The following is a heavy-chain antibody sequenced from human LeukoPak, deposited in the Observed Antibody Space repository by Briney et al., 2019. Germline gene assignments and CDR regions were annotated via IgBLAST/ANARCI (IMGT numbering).Heavy chain of an antibody. J-gene: IGHJ4*02. CDR2: ISYDGSNK. Sequence: GGSLRLSCATSGFTFSSYAMHWVRQAPGKGLEWVAVISYDGSNKYYADSVKGRFTISRDNSKNTLYLQMNSLRAEDTAVYYCAREIYDSSGYHPLGDYWGQGTLVTVSS. CDR3: AREIYDSSGYHPLGDY. V-gene: IGHV3-30-3*01. D-gene: IGHD3-22*01. CDR1: GFTFSSYA.